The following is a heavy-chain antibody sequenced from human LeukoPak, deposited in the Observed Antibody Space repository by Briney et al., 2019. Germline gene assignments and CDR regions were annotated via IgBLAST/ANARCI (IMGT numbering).Heavy chain of an antibody. CDR2: IYSGTI. V-gene: IGHV3-53*01. Sequence: GGSLRLSCAASGFTMDDYAMSWVRQAPGKGLEWVSFIYSGTIHYSDSVKGRFTISRDNSKNTLYLQMNSLRAEDTAVYYCARRAGAYSHPYDYWGQGTLVTVSS. CDR3: ARRAGAYSHPYDY. CDR1: GFTMDDYA. D-gene: IGHD4/OR15-4a*01. J-gene: IGHJ4*02.